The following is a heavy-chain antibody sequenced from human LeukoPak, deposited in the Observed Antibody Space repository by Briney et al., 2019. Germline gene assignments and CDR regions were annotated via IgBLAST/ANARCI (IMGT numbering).Heavy chain of an antibody. CDR2: VWYDGSKR. CDR3: ARALWGGVYCSGGSCAIAY. CDR1: GFTFSSYG. V-gene: IGHV3-33*08. J-gene: IGHJ4*02. Sequence: GGSLRLSCAASGFTFSSYGMHWLRPAPGKGLDGLAVVWYDGSKRYDGGSVKGRLTISRDNSKNTLYVQMNSVRAEDTAVYYCARALWGGVYCSGGSCAIAYWGQGTLVTVSS. D-gene: IGHD2-15*01.